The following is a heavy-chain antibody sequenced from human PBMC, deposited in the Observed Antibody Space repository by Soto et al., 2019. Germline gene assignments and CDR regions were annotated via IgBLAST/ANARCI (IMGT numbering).Heavy chain of an antibody. J-gene: IGHJ6*03. Sequence: SETLSLTCTVSGGSISSYYWSWIRQPPGKGLEWIGYIYYSGSTNYNPSLKSRVTISVDTSKNQFSLKLSSVTAADTAVYYCARHIGDILTGYQPYYYMDVWGKGTTVTVSS. D-gene: IGHD3-9*01. CDR2: IYYSGST. V-gene: IGHV4-59*08. CDR1: GGSISSYY. CDR3: ARHIGDILTGYQPYYYMDV.